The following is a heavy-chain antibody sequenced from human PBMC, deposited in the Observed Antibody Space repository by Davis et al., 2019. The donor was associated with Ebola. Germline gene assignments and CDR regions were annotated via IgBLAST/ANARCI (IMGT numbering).Heavy chain of an antibody. V-gene: IGHV4-39*06. CDR2: IIHHGIT. D-gene: IGHD1-1*01. CDR1: GGSISSGGSY. Sequence: SETLSLTCTISGGSISSGGSYWTWIRPPPGKGPESIGEIIHHGITRYNPSLKSRVSMSVDTSKKQFVLKVTSVTAAETAVYYCARGLFWSGLDVWGQGTTVTVSS. J-gene: IGHJ6*02. CDR3: ARGLFWSGLDV.